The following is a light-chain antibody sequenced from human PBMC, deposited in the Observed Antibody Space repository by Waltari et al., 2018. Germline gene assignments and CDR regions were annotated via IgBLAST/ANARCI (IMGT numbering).Light chain of an antibody. V-gene: IGLV3-1*01. CDR2: QDI. Sequence: SYDLTQPPSVSVSPGQTATITCSGATLGDKYSCWYQQKPGQSPVLVIYQDIKRPSGIPERFSGSNSGNTATLTISGTQAMDEAVYYCQTWDSSTVIFGGGTTLTVL. J-gene: IGLJ2*01. CDR3: QTWDSSTVI. CDR1: TLGDKY.